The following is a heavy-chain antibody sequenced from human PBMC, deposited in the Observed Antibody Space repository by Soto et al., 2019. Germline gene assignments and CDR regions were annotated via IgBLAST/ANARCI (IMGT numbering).Heavy chain of an antibody. CDR1: VFSFISYS. V-gene: IGHV3-48*02. D-gene: IGHD3-16*01. CDR3: ARVVADYDYLWGIFY. J-gene: IGHJ4*01. CDR2: ISSTSSAI. Sequence: PAWTLGLSCAFSVFSFISYSMNWVRQTPGKGLEWISYISSTSSAIYYADSVEGRFTIARQNAKNSLYLQMNSLRDEDTAVDYCARVVADYDYLWGIFYWGHGTLVTVSS.